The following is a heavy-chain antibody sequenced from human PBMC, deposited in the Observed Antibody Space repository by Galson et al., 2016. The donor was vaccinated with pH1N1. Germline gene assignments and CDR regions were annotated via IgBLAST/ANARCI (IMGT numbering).Heavy chain of an antibody. Sequence: SLRLSCAASGLTFSSYAMHWVRQAPGRGLEWVPTITGSGGSTYYPDSVKGRFTISRDNSKNTLYLQMNSLRAEDTAVYHCAKAYSSSSEYYFEYWGQGALVTVSS. CDR3: AKAYSSSSEYYFEY. CDR1: GLTFSSYA. D-gene: IGHD6-6*01. V-gene: IGHV3-23*01. CDR2: ITGSGGST. J-gene: IGHJ4*02.